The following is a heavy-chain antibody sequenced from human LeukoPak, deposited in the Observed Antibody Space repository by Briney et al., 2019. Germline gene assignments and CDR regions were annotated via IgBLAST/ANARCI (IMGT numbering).Heavy chain of an antibody. Sequence: PETLSLTCTVSGGSISSSSYYWGWIRQPPGKGLEWIGSIYYSGSTYYNPSLKSRVTISVDTSKNQFSLKLSSVTAADTAVYYCARHESYYDYAFDIWGQGTMVTVSS. V-gene: IGHV4-39*01. CDR1: GGSISSSSYY. D-gene: IGHD3-22*01. CDR3: ARHESYYDYAFDI. J-gene: IGHJ3*02. CDR2: IYYSGST.